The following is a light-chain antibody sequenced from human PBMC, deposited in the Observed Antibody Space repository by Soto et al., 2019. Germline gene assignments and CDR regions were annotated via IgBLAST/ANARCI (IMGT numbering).Light chain of an antibody. CDR3: QQRSNWPPWT. Sequence: IVLTHSPATLSLSPGERATLSFRASQSVSSYLAWYQQKPCQAPRLLIYDASNRATGIPARFSGSGSGTDFTLTISSLEPEDFAVYYCQQRSNWPPWTFGQGTKVDNK. V-gene: IGKV3-11*01. CDR2: DAS. CDR1: QSVSSY. J-gene: IGKJ1*01.